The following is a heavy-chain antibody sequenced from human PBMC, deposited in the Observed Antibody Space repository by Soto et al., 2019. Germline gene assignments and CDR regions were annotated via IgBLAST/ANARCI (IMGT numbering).Heavy chain of an antibody. CDR1: GFTFSSYS. Sequence: GGSLRLSCAASGFTFSSYSMNWVRQAPGKGLEWVSSISSSSSYIYYADSVKGRFTISRDNAKNSLYLQMNSLRAEDTAVYYCARDLINYYDSSGYYYYYYGMDVWGQGTTVTVSS. CDR3: ARDLINYYDSSGYYYYYYGMDV. D-gene: IGHD3-22*01. CDR2: ISSSSSYI. V-gene: IGHV3-21*01. J-gene: IGHJ6*02.